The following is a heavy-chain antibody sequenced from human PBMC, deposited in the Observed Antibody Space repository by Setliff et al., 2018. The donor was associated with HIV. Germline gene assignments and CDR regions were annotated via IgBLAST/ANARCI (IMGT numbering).Heavy chain of an antibody. V-gene: IGHV1-46*01. CDR3: ARGSDASGYYPIYYYYGMDV. D-gene: IGHD3-22*01. CDR1: EYTFTNYY. CDR2: MNPSGGST. Sequence: GASVKVSCKASEYTFTNYYIHWVRQGPGQGLEWVGIMNPSGGSTTYAQKFQDRVTMTRDTSTSTGYMELRSLRSEDTAVYYCARGSDASGYYPIYYYYGMDVWGQGT. J-gene: IGHJ6*02.